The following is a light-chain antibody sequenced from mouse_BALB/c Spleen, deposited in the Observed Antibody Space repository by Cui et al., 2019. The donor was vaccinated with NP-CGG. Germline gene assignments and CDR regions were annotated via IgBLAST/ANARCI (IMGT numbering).Light chain of an antibody. J-gene: IGLJ1*01. V-gene: IGLV1*01. Sequence: QSFLTQQYALTTSPGETVTLTCRSSTGAVTTSNYANWVQEKPDHLFTGLIGGTHNRAPGVPARFSGSLIGDKAALTITGAQTEDETIYFCALWYSNHWVFGGGTKLTVL. CDR2: GTH. CDR1: TGAVTTSNY. CDR3: ALWYSNHWV.